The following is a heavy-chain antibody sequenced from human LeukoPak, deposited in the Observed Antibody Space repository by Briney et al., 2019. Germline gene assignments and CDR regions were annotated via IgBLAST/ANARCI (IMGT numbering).Heavy chain of an antibody. D-gene: IGHD3-22*01. J-gene: IGHJ4*02. CDR2: IWYDGSNK. CDR3: ARDILHYESSGWWDY. CDR1: GFTFSSYG. V-gene: IGHV3-33*01. Sequence: AGGSLRLSCAASGFTFSSYGMHWVRQAPGKGLEWVAVIWYDGSNKYYADSVKGRFTISRDNSKNTLYLQMNSLRAEDTAVYYCARDILHYESSGWWDYWGQGTLVTVSS.